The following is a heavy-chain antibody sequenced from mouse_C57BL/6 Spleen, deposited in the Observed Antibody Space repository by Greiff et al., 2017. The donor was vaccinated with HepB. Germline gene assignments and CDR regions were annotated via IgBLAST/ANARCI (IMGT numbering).Heavy chain of an antibody. V-gene: IGHV3-6*01. Sequence: DVQLQESGPGLVKPSQSLSLTCSVTGYSITSGYYWNWIRQFPGNKLEWMGYISYDGSNNYNPSLKNRISITRDTSKNQFFLKLKSVTAEDTATYYCARGHWYFDVWGTGTTVTVSS. CDR1: GYSITSGYY. J-gene: IGHJ1*03. CDR2: ISYDGSN. CDR3: ARGHWYFDV.